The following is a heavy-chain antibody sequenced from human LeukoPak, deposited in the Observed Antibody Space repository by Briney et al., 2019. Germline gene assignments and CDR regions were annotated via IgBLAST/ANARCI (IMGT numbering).Heavy chain of an antibody. CDR3: AKIISDWSRGAFDI. V-gene: IGHV3-21*01. D-gene: IGHD6-19*01. CDR1: GFTFSSYS. J-gene: IGHJ3*02. Sequence: GGSLRLPCAASGFTFSSYSMNWVRQAPGKGLEWVSSISSSGNYIYYADSVKGRFTISRDNAKNSLYLQMNSLRAEDTAVYYCAKIISDWSRGAFDIWGQGTMVTVSS. CDR2: ISSSGNYI.